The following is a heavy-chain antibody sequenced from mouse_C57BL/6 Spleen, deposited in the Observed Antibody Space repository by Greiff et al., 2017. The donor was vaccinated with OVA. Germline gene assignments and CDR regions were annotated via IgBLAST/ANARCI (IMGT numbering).Heavy chain of an antibody. CDR1: GFTFSDYG. D-gene: IGHD1-1*01. CDR3: ARPGFYEAEYFDV. Sequence: DVQLVESGGGLVKPGGSLKLSCAASGFTFSDYGMHWVRQAPEKGLEWVAYISSGSSTIYYADTVKGRFTISRDNAKNPLFLQMTSLRSEDTAMYYCARPGFYEAEYFDVWGTGTTVTVSS. J-gene: IGHJ1*03. V-gene: IGHV5-17*01. CDR2: ISSGSSTI.